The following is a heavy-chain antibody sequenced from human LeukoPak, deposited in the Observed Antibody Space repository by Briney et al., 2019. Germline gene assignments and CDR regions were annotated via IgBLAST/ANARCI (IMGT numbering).Heavy chain of an antibody. CDR1: GGSTTGYF. D-gene: IGHD5-24*01. Sequence: SETLSLTCTVSGGSTTGYFWSWIRQPAGKGLEWIGRIYNSGSTNYNASLKSRVTMSVDTSKNQFSLKLNSVTAADTAVYYCAREVSARDGSLGRPFDYWGQGTLVTVSS. CDR3: AREVSARDGSLGRPFDY. CDR2: IYNSGST. V-gene: IGHV4-4*07. J-gene: IGHJ4*02.